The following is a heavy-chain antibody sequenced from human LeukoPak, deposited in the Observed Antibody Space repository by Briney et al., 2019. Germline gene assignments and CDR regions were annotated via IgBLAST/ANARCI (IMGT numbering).Heavy chain of an antibody. CDR3: ARDSNSYGSGATIDY. D-gene: IGHD3-10*01. CDR1: GFTFSTYG. CDR2: IWYDGSNK. J-gene: IGHJ4*02. V-gene: IGHV3-33*01. Sequence: GGSLRLSCAASGFTFSTYGMHWVRQAPGKGLEWLTDIWYDGSNKYYTDSVKGRFTISRDNSKNTLYLQMSSLRAEDTAVYYCARDSNSYGSGATIDYWGQGTLVTVSS.